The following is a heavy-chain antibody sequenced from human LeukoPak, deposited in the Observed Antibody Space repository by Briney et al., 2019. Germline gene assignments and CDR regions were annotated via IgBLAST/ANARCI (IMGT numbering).Heavy chain of an antibody. CDR1: GFTFSSYA. J-gene: IGHJ4*02. V-gene: IGHV3-64D*06. D-gene: IGHD5-12*01. CDR3: VKRSYSGTYYYDY. Sequence: GGSLRLSCSASGFTFSSYAMHWVRQAPGKGLEYVSSISSDGGSTYYADSVKGRFTISRDNSKNTLYLQMSSLRAEDTAVFYCVKRSYSGTYYYDYWGQGTLVTVSS. CDR2: ISSDGGST.